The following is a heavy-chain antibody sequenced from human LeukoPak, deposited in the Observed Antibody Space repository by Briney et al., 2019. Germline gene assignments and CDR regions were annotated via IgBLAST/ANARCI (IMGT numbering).Heavy chain of an antibody. D-gene: IGHD6-19*01. J-gene: IGHJ1*01. CDR1: GFTFSSYS. V-gene: IGHV3-21*01. CDR3: ARVQSASGWSSVAEYFQH. Sequence: PGGSLRLSCAASGFTFSSYSMNWVRQAPGKGLEWVSSISSSSSYIYYADSVKGRFTISRDSAKNSLYLQMNSLRAEDTAVYYCARVQSASGWSSVAEYFQHWGQGTLVTVSS. CDR2: ISSSSSYI.